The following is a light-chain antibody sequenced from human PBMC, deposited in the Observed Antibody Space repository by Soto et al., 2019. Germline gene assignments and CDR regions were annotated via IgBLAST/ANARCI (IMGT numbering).Light chain of an antibody. CDR1: QGISSY. V-gene: IGKV1-8*01. CDR2: AAS. CDR3: QQYYSYPRT. Sequence: AIRMTQSPSSLSASTGDRVTITCRASQGISSYLAWYQQKPGKVPKLLIYAASTLQSGVPSRFSGSGSGTDFTLTISCLQSEDFATYYGQQYYSYPRTFGQGTKVEIK. J-gene: IGKJ1*01.